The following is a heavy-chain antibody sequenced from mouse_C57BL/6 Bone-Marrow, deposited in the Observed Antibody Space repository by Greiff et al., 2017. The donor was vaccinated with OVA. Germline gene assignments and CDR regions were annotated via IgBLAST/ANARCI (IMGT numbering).Heavy chain of an antibody. Sequence: DVQLQESGGGLVQPGGSLKLSCAASGFTFSDYGMAWVRQAPRKGPEWVAFISNLAYSIYYADTVTGRFTISRENAKNTLYLEMSSLRSEDTAMYYCARHSDYHWYFDVWGTGTTVTVSS. D-gene: IGHD2-4*01. CDR2: ISNLAYSI. CDR3: ARHSDYHWYFDV. V-gene: IGHV5-15*01. J-gene: IGHJ1*03. CDR1: GFTFSDYG.